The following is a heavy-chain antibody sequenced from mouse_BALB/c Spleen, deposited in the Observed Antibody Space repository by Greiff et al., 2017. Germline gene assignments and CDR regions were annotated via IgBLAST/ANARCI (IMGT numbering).Heavy chain of an antibody. D-gene: IGHD2-10*02. Sequence: VKLVESGPGLVAPSQSLSITCTVSGFSLTSYGVHWVRQPPGKGLEWLGVIWAGGSTNYNSALMSRLSISKDNSKSQVFLKMNSLQTDDTAMYYCARAQYGNYPYWYFDVWGAGTTVTVSS. CDR2: IWAGGST. CDR1: GFSLTSYG. J-gene: IGHJ1*01. V-gene: IGHV2-9*02. CDR3: ARAQYGNYPYWYFDV.